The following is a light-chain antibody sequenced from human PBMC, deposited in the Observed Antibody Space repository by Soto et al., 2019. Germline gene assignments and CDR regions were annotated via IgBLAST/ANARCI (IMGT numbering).Light chain of an antibody. CDR2: DDT. CDR1: NIGTKS. V-gene: IGLV3-21*02. J-gene: IGLJ2*01. CDR3: HVWDSSSDHVI. Sequence: SYELTQAPSGSVAPGQTARIACGGNNIGTKSVHWYQQKPGQASVLVVYDDTDRPSGIPERFSGSNSGDTATLTISSVEAGDEADYYCHVWDSSSDHVIFGGGTKLTVL.